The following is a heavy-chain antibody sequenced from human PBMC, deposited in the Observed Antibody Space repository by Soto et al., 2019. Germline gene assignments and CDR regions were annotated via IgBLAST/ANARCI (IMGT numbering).Heavy chain of an antibody. Sequence: SETLSLTCTVSGGSISSYYWSWIRQPPGKGLEWIGYIYYSGSTNYNPSLKSRVTISVDTSKNQFSLKLSSVTAADTAVYYCARGGVVVAATWQPDPYYMDVWGKGTTVTVSS. V-gene: IGHV4-59*01. D-gene: IGHD2-15*01. CDR2: IYYSGST. J-gene: IGHJ6*03. CDR1: GGSISSYY. CDR3: ARGGVVVAATWQPDPYYMDV.